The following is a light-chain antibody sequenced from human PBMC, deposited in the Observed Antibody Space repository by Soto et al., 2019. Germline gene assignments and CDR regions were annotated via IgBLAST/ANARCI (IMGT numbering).Light chain of an antibody. CDR3: QHLNSYPRALA. J-gene: IGKJ4*01. CDR1: QDISSF. Sequence: DIQLTQSPSFLSASVGDRVNITCRASQDISSFLAWYQQKVGKAPKLLIYATSTLEGGVSSRFSGSGSGTEFTVTISSPQPEDFATYYCQHLNSYPRALAFGGGTKVEI. V-gene: IGKV1-9*01. CDR2: ATS.